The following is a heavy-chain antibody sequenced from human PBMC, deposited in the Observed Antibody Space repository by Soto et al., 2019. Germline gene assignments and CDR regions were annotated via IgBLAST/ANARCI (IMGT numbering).Heavy chain of an antibody. CDR1: GGSISSYY. Sequence: SETLSLTSTVSGGSISSYYWSWTRQPPGKGLEWIGYIYYSGSTNYNPSLKSRVTISVDTSKNQFSLKLSSVTAADTAVYYCARSYYDSSGYYFSAFDYWGQGTLVTVSS. D-gene: IGHD3-22*01. CDR3: ARSYYDSSGYYFSAFDY. V-gene: IGHV4-59*01. J-gene: IGHJ4*02. CDR2: IYYSGST.